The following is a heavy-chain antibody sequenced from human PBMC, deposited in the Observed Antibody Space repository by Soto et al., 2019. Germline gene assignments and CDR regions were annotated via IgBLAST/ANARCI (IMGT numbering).Heavy chain of an antibody. CDR2: IYYSGST. Sequence: PSDTLSLTCTVSGGSISSYYWSWIRQPPGRGLEWIVYIYYSGSTNYNPSLKSRVTISVDTSKNQFSLKLSSVTAADTAVYYCARMVGDYGDYVWYFDLWGRGTLVT. J-gene: IGHJ2*01. CDR1: GGSISSYY. CDR3: ARMVGDYGDYVWYFDL. V-gene: IGHV4-59*07. D-gene: IGHD4-17*01.